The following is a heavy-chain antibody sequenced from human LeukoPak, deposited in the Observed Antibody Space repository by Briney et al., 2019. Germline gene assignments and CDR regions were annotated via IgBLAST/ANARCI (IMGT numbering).Heavy chain of an antibody. Sequence: GGSLRLSCAASGFIFSDYWMHWVRQAPGKGLEWVANIKQDESERYYVDSVKGRFTISRDNSKNSLYLQMNRLRVEDTAIYYYARKLHNWGQGTLVTVSS. CDR1: GFIFSDYW. V-gene: IGHV3-7*03. CDR3: ARKLHN. J-gene: IGHJ4*02. CDR2: IKQDESER.